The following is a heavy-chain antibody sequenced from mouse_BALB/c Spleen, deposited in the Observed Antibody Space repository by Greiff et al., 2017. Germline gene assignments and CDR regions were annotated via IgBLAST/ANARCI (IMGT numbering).Heavy chain of an antibody. CDR1: GFTFSSYA. CDR2: ISSGGST. D-gene: IGHD2-3*01. Sequence: EVKLMESGGGLVKPGGSLKLSCAASGFTFSSYAMSWVRQTPEKRLEWVASISSGGSTYYPDSVKGRFTISRDNARNILYLQMSSLRSEDTAMYYCARGVYDRGFFFAYWGQGTLVTVSA. V-gene: IGHV5-6-5*01. CDR3: ARGVYDRGFFFAY. J-gene: IGHJ3*01.